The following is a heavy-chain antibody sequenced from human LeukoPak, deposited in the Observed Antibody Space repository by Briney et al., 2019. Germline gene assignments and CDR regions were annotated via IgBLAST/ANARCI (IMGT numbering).Heavy chain of an antibody. CDR1: GYTFTSYY. D-gene: IGHD6-13*01. V-gene: IGHV1-69*13. J-gene: IGHJ4*02. CDR2: IIPIFGTA. CDR3: ARVWQLVLDY. Sequence: ASVKVSCKASGYTFTSYYMHWVRQAPGQGLEWMGGIIPIFGTANYAQKFQGRVTITADESTSTAYMELSSLRSEDTAVYYCARVWQLVLDYWGQGTLVTVSS.